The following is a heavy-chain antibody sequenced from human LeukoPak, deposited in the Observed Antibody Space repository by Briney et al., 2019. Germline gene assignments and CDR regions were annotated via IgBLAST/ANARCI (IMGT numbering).Heavy chain of an antibody. V-gene: IGHV3-48*01. CDR1: GFTFSSYS. CDR2: ISSSSSTI. Sequence: GGSLRLSCAAPGFTFSSYSMNWVRQAPGKGLEWVSYISSSSSTIYYADSVKGRFTISRDNAKNSLYLQMNGLRAEDTAVYYCARGPSYWSSTRCPHDYWGQGTLVTVSS. J-gene: IGHJ4*02. CDR3: ARGPSYWSSTRCPHDY. D-gene: IGHD2-2*01.